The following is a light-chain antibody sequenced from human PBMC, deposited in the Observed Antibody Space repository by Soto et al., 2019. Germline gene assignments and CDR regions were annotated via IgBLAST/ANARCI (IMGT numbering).Light chain of an antibody. CDR3: QQTYSTPYT. J-gene: IGKJ2*01. Sequence: IHMTQSPSSLSASVGDRITVTCRASQRITTYVNWYQLKPGEAPKLLISTSGTLQRGVPSRFSGSGSGIDFTLTITRLQPADFATYFCQQTYSTPYTFGQGTKLENK. CDR2: TSG. V-gene: IGKV1-39*01. CDR1: QRITTY.